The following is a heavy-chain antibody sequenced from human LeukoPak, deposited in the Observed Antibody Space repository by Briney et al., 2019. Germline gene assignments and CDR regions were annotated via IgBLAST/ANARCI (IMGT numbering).Heavy chain of an antibody. CDR2: IKQDGSEK. CDR3: ARARGGYDLDY. J-gene: IGHJ4*02. Sequence: GGSLRLSCAASGFTFSSYWMSWVRQAPGKGLEWVANIKQDGSEKYYVDSVKDRFIISRDNAKNSLYLQMNSLRVEDTAVYYCARARGGYDLDYWGQGTLVTVSS. D-gene: IGHD3-10*01. CDR1: GFTFSSYW. V-gene: IGHV3-7*01.